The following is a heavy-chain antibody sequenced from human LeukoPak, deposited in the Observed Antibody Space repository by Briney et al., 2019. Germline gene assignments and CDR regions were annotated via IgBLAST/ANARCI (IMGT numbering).Heavy chain of an antibody. J-gene: IGHJ6*02. CDR2: MNPNSGST. CDR1: GYTFTSYD. Sequence: ASVKVSCKASGYTFTSYDINWVRQATGQGLEWMGWMNPNSGSTGYAQKFQGRVTMTRNTSISTAYMELSSLRSEDTAVYYCARGLGGAVAGTWGYYYYYGMDVWGQGTTVTVSS. D-gene: IGHD6-19*01. V-gene: IGHV1-8*01. CDR3: ARGLGGAVAGTWGYYYYYGMDV.